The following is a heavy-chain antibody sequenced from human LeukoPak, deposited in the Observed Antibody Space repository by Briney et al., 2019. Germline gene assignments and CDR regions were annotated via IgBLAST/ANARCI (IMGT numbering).Heavy chain of an antibody. Sequence: SETLSLTCTVSGGSISRYYWNWIRQPAGKGPEWIGRIHTSGTTNYNPSLKSRVTMSVDTSKNQFSLKLSSVTAADTAVYYCARGGAYCGGDCYLDYWGQGTLVTVSS. CDR3: ARGGAYCGGDCYLDY. CDR1: GGSISRYY. J-gene: IGHJ4*02. D-gene: IGHD2-21*02. CDR2: IHTSGTT. V-gene: IGHV4-4*07.